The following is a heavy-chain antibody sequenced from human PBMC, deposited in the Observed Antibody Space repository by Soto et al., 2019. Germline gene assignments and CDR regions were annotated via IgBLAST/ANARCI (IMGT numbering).Heavy chain of an antibody. D-gene: IGHD2-15*01. CDR1: GGSISSYY. CDR2: IYYSGST. CDR3: AGCSGWFMVNYYYYYMDV. Sequence: SETLSLTCTVSGGSISSYYWSWIRQPPGKGLEWIGYIYYSGSTNYNPSLKSRVTISVDTSKNQFSLKLSSVTAAGTAGYYCAGCSGWFMVNYYYYYMDVWGKGTTVTVSS. V-gene: IGHV4-59*01. J-gene: IGHJ6*03.